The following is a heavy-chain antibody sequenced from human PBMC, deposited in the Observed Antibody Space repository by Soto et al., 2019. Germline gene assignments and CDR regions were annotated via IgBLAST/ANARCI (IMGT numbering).Heavy chain of an antibody. V-gene: IGHV4-34*01. Sequence: SETLSLTCAVYGGSFSGYYWSWIRQPPGKGLEWIGEINHSGSTNYNPSLKSRVTISVDTSKNQFSLKLSSVTAADTAVYYCARGVTYYYDSSGYHVFDYRGQGTLVTVSS. D-gene: IGHD3-22*01. J-gene: IGHJ4*02. CDR1: GGSFSGYY. CDR2: INHSGST. CDR3: ARGVTYYYDSSGYHVFDY.